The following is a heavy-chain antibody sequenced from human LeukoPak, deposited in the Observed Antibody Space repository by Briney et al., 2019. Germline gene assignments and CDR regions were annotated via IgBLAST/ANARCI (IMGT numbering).Heavy chain of an antibody. D-gene: IGHD3-3*01. J-gene: IGHJ3*02. Sequence: TPSETLSLTCTVSGGSISSYYWSWIRQPPGKGLEWIGYIYYSGSTNYNPSLKSRVTISVDTSKNQFSLKLSSVTAADTAVYYCANLGGSAYYDFRAFDIWGQGTMVTVSS. CDR3: ANLGGSAYYDFRAFDI. CDR1: GGSISSYY. V-gene: IGHV4-59*08. CDR2: IYYSGST.